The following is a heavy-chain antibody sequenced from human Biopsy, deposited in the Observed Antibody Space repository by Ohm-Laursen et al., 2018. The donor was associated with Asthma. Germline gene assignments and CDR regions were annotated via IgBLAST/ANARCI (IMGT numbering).Heavy chain of an antibody. V-gene: IGHV3-30-3*01. CDR2: GGSYYDRGLK. D-gene: IGHD3-3*01. J-gene: IGHJ4*02. CDR3: ARDVMEWYLPAFDF. Sequence: SLRLSCSAFGFTFRSYAMHWVRQAPGKGLEWVAVGGSYYDRGLKYYADSVNGRFTVSRDDSKNTLYLQMNSLRPDDTAVYYCARDVMEWYLPAFDFWGQGTLVTVSS. CDR1: GFTFRSYA.